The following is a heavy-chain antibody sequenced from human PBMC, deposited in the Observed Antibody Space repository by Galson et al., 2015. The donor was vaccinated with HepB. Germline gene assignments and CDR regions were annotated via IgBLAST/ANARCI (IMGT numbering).Heavy chain of an antibody. CDR3: AKGTSVLAVREYMDV. CDR2: TSGSGSTT. Sequence: SLRLSCAASGFTFWDFAMTWVRQAPGKGLEWVSATSGSGSTTYYGDSVQGRFTISRDNSKSTLYLQMNSLRVDDTAVYYCAKGTSVLAVREYMDVWGKGTRVTVSS. CDR1: GFTFWDFA. J-gene: IGHJ6*03. V-gene: IGHV3-23*01. D-gene: IGHD3-22*01.